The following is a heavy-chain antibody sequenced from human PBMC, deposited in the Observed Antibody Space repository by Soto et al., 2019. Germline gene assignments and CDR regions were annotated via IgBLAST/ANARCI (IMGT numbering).Heavy chain of an antibody. CDR1: GGSISSYY. J-gene: IGHJ6*02. CDR2: VHHSWGS. Sequence: PSETLSLTCTVSGGSISSYYWSWIRQPPGKGMEWIGYVHHSWGSTYNPSLQSRVAISLDTSKSQFSLKLTSVTATDTAVYYCARQGFGALHGLVDVRGQGTTVTVSS. V-gene: IGHV4-59*08. CDR3: ARQGFGALHGLVDV. D-gene: IGHD3-10*01.